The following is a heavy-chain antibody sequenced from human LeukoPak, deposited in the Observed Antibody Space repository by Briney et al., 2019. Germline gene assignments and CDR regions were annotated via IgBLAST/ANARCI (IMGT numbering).Heavy chain of an antibody. Sequence: SETLSLTCTVSGGSISSSSYYWGWIRQPPGKGLEWIGSIYYSGSTYYNPSLKSRVTIYVDTSKNQFSLKLSSVTAADTAVYYCASHSSSWYTKAFDPWGQGTLVTVSS. V-gene: IGHV4-39*01. D-gene: IGHD6-13*01. CDR2: IYYSGST. J-gene: IGHJ5*02. CDR1: GGSISSSSYY. CDR3: ASHSSSWYTKAFDP.